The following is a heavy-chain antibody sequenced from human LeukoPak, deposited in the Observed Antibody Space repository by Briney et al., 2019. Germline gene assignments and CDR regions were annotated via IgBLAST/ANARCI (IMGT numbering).Heavy chain of an antibody. J-gene: IGHJ4*02. V-gene: IGHV3-48*03. CDR3: VRDLSYYYLDY. CDR2: ISSSGGII. CDR1: GFTFSNYE. Sequence: PGGSLRLSCAASGFTFSNYEMNWVRQAPGKGLEWVSYISSSGGIIDYTDSVKGRFTISRDNAKNSLFLQMNSLTAEDTAVYYCVRDLSYYYLDYWGQGTMVTVSS. D-gene: IGHD2-21*01.